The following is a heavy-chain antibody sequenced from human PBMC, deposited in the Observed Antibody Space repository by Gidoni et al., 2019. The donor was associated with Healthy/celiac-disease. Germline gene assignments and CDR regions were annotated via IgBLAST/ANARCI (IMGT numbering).Heavy chain of an antibody. CDR2: IYPGDADT. Sequence: EVQLVQSGAEVKKPGESLKISCKGSGYSFTSYWIGWVRQMPGKGLEWMGIIYPGDADTRYSPSFQGQVTISADKSISTAYLQWSSLKASDTAMYYCARLRRDDYSNYIAPAPWAPIDYWGQGTLVTVSS. CDR1: GYSFTSYW. V-gene: IGHV5-51*03. D-gene: IGHD4-4*01. CDR3: ARLRRDDYSNYIAPAPWAPIDY. J-gene: IGHJ4*02.